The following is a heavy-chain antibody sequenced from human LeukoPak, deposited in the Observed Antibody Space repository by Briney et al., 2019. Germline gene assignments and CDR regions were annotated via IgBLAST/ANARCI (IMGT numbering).Heavy chain of an antibody. D-gene: IGHD4-17*01. CDR3: ARHLDDYGDYYFDY. Sequence: GESLKISCKGSGYSFTNYWIVWVRQMPGKGLEWRGISYPGDSDTRYSPSFQGQVTISVDKSISTAYLQWSSLKASDTAMYYCARHLDDYGDYYFDYWGQGTLVTVSS. CDR1: GYSFTNYW. CDR2: SYPGDSDT. J-gene: IGHJ4*02. V-gene: IGHV5-51*01.